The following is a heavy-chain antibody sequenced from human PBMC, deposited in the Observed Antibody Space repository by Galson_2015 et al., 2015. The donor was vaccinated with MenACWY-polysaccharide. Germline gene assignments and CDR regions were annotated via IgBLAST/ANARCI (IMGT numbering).Heavy chain of an antibody. J-gene: IGHJ6*02. CDR3: AREVDTAMATGISYYYGMDV. CDR2: INPSGAGT. V-gene: IGHV1-46*01. D-gene: IGHD5-18*01. Sequence: SVQVSCKASGYTFTSYYMHWVRQAPGQGLEWMGIINPSGAGTSSAQKFQGRVTMTRDTSTDTVYMELSSLRSEDTAVYYCAREVDTAMATGISYYYGMDVWGQGTTVTVSS. CDR1: GYTFTSYY.